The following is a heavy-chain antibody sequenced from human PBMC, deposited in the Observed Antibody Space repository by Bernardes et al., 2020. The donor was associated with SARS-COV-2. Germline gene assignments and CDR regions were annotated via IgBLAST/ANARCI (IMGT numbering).Heavy chain of an antibody. CDR3: ARDGVGATVAFDI. CDR1: GFTFSSYS. J-gene: IGHJ3*02. V-gene: IGHV3-48*01. D-gene: IGHD1-26*01. Sequence: GGSLRLSCAASGFTFSSYSMNWVRQAPGKGLEWVSYISSSSSTIYYADSVKGRFTISRDNAKNSLYLQMNSLRAEDTAVYYCARDGVGATVAFDIWGQGTMVTVSS. CDR2: ISSSSSTI.